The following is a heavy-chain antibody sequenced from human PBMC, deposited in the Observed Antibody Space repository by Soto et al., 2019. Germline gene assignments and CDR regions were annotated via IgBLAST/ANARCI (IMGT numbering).Heavy chain of an antibody. Sequence: QVQLVQSGAEVKKPGASVKVSCKASGYTFTSYAMHWVRQAPGQRLEWMGWINAGNGNTKYSQKFEGRVTITRDTSASTVYMELSSLRSEDTAVYYCARDETYYYGSGSYYFDYWGQGTLVTVSS. V-gene: IGHV1-3*01. J-gene: IGHJ4*02. CDR1: GYTFTSYA. D-gene: IGHD3-10*01. CDR3: ARDETYYYGSGSYYFDY. CDR2: INAGNGNT.